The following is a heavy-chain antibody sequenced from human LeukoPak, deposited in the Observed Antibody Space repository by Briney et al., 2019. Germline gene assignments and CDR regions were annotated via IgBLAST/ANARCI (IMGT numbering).Heavy chain of an antibody. J-gene: IGHJ6*02. CDR2: IYSGGST. CDR3: AKPLKPQPSYSGSYYGYYYGMDV. CDR1: GFTVSSNY. Sequence: PGGSLRLSCAASGFTVSSNYMSWVRQAPGKGLEWVSVIYSGGSTYYADSVKGRFTISRDNSKNTLYLQMNSLRAEDTAVYYCAKPLKPQPSYSGSYYGYYYGMDVWGQGTTVTVSS. V-gene: IGHV3-53*01. D-gene: IGHD1-26*01.